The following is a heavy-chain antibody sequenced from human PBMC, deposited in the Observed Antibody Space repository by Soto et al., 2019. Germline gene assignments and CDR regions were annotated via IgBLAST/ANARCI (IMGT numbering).Heavy chain of an antibody. J-gene: IGHJ5*02. V-gene: IGHV1-18*01. CDR1: GYTFTSYG. Sequence: ASVKVSCKASGYTFTSYGISWVRQAPGQGLEWMGWISAYNGNTNYAQKLQGRVTITRDTSTSTAYMEPSSLRSEDTAVYYCVRRHVSATGIDWFDPWGQGTLVTVSS. CDR3: VRRHVSATGIDWFDP. D-gene: IGHD6-13*01. CDR2: ISAYNGNT.